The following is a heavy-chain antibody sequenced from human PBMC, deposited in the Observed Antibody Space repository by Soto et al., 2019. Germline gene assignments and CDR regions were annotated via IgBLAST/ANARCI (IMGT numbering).Heavy chain of an antibody. V-gene: IGHV4-59*08. CDR1: GGSISSYY. CDR3: ARRGSWYGTNWFDP. J-gene: IGHJ5*02. D-gene: IGHD6-13*01. Sequence: SETMSLTCTVSGGSISSYYWSWIRQPPGKGLEWIGYIYYSGSTNYNPSLKSRVTISVDTSKNQFSLKLSSVTAADTAVYYCARRGSWYGTNWFDPWGQGTLVTVSS. CDR2: IYYSGST.